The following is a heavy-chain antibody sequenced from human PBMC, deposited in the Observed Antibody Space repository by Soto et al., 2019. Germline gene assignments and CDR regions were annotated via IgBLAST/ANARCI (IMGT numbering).Heavy chain of an antibody. CDR2: MNPNSGNT. Sequence: GASVKVSCKASGYTFTSYDINWVRQATGQGLEWMGWMNPNSGNTAYAQKFQGRVTMTRNTSISTAYMELSSLRSEDTAVYYCASEVVGATINWGQGTLVTVSS. D-gene: IGHD1-26*01. J-gene: IGHJ4*02. CDR1: GYTFTSYD. CDR3: ASEVVGATIN. V-gene: IGHV1-8*01.